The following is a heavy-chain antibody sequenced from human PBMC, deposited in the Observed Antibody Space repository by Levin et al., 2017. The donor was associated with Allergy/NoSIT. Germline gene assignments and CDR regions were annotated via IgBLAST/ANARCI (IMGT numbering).Heavy chain of an antibody. D-gene: IGHD3-22*01. V-gene: IGHV3-30*04. J-gene: IGHJ4*02. Sequence: GESLKISCAASGFTFSSYAMHWVRQAPGKGLEWVAVISYDGSNKYYADSVKGRFTISRDNSKNTLYLQMNSLRAEDTAVYYCARESDYDSVDYWGQGTLVTVSS. CDR1: GFTFSSYA. CDR3: ARESDYDSVDY. CDR2: ISYDGSNK.